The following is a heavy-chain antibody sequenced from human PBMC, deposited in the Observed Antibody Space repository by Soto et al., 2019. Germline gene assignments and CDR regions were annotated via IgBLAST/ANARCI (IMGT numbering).Heavy chain of an antibody. V-gene: IGHV3-13*01. CDR1: GFTFSSYD. CDR3: GRRLTGTRAFDI. Sequence: GGSLRLSCAASGFTFSSYDMHWVRQATGKCLEWVSAIGTAGDTYYPGSVKGRFTISRENAKNSLYLQMNSLRAGDTVVYYCGRRLTGTRAFDIWGQGTMVTVSS. J-gene: IGHJ3*02. CDR2: IGTAGDT. D-gene: IGHD1-7*01.